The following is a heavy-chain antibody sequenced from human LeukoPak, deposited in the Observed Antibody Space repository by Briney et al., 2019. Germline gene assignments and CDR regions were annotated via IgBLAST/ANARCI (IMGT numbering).Heavy chain of an antibody. D-gene: IGHD2-21*01. CDR3: AIRGGGAYYYGMDV. V-gene: IGHV4-59*10. CDR2: IYTSGST. Sequence: SETLSLTCAVYGGSFSGYYWSWIRQPAGKGLEWIGRIYTSGSTNYNPSLKSRVTMSVDTSKNQFSLKLSSVTAADTAVYYCAIRGGGAYYYGMDVWGQGTTVTVSS. CDR1: GGSFSGYY. J-gene: IGHJ6*02.